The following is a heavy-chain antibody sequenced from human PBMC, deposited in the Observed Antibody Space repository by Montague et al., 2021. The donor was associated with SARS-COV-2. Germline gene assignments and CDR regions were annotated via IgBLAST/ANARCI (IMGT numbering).Heavy chain of an antibody. V-gene: IGHV3-53*01. D-gene: IGHD2-8*01. CDR1: GFIVSNKY. CDR3: ATSDAPNLGDS. J-gene: IGHJ4*02. CDR2: IYPDGST. Sequence: SLSLSFPASGFIVSNKYMSWVRQAAGKGLDWVSIIYPDGSTNYSDSLKGRFTISRDNSKNTLYLQMNDLEPEDTAVYYCATSDAPNLGDSWGQGTLVTVSS.